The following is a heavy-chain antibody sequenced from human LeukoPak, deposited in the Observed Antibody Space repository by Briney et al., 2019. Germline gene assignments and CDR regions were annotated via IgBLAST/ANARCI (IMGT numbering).Heavy chain of an antibody. V-gene: IGHV3-66*01. D-gene: IGHD2-2*01. CDR1: GFTFSNTA. J-gene: IGHJ4*02. Sequence: PGGSLRLSCEASGFTFSNTAMSWVRQAPGRGLEWVSIIYSGGPTYYVDSVKGRFTISRDKSKNTLYLQMNGLRAEDTAVYYCARDACSGTGCLDYWGQGSLVTVCS. CDR2: IYSGGPT. CDR3: ARDACSGTGCLDY.